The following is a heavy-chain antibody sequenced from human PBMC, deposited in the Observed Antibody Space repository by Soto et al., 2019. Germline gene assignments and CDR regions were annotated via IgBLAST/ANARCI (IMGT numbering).Heavy chain of an antibody. D-gene: IGHD2-2*01. J-gene: IGHJ5*02. Sequence: QVLLQESGPGLVKPSQTLSLTCTVSGGSISSVGYYWNWIRQHPGKGLEWIGYIYYSGSTYYNPSLKSRVTMAVDTSNNQFSLQLSSVTAADTAVYFCARGRPAATGGFDPWGQGTLVTVSS. CDR3: ARGRPAATGGFDP. V-gene: IGHV4-31*03. CDR2: IYYSGST. CDR1: GGSISSVGYY.